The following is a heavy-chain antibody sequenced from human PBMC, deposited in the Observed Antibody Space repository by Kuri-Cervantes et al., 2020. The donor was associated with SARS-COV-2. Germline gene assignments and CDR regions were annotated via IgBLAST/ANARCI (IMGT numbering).Heavy chain of an antibody. Sequence: GSLRLSCAVYGGSFSGYYWSWIRQPPGKGLEWIGEINHSGSTNYNPSLKSRVTISVDTSKNQFSLKLSSVTAADTAVYYCARGPSVADPYVVVVAATAPFDYWGQGTLVTVSS. V-gene: IGHV4-34*01. CDR2: INHSGST. J-gene: IGHJ4*02. CDR1: GGSFSGYY. D-gene: IGHD2-15*01. CDR3: ARGPSVADPYVVVVAATAPFDY.